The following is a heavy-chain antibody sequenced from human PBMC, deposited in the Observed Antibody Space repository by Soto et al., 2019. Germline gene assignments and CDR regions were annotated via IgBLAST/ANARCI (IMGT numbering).Heavy chain of an antibody. V-gene: IGHV3-23*01. J-gene: IGHJ6*02. Sequence: EVQLLESGGGLVQPGGSLRLSCAASGFTFSSYAMSWVRQAPGKGLEWVSAISGSGGSTYYADSVKGRFTISRDNSKNTLYPQMNSLRAEDTAVYYCAKEGPYDSSGYYLFNYYYGMDVWGQCTTVTVSS. CDR2: ISGSGGST. D-gene: IGHD3-22*01. CDR1: GFTFSSYA. CDR3: AKEGPYDSSGYYLFNYYYGMDV.